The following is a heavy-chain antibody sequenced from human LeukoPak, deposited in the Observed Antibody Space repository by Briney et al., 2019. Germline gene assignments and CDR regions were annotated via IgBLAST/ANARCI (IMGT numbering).Heavy chain of an antibody. D-gene: IGHD2-15*01. J-gene: IGHJ4*02. CDR2: IRYDGTNK. V-gene: IGHV3-30*02. CDR3: AKLARGGSFQFDY. CDR1: GFTFSTYG. Sequence: GGSLRLSCVASGFTFSTYGMHWVRQAPGKGLEWVTFIRYDGTNKYYAGSVKGRFTISRDNSKNTLYLQMNSLRAEDTAVYYCAKLARGGSFQFDYWGQGTLVTVSS.